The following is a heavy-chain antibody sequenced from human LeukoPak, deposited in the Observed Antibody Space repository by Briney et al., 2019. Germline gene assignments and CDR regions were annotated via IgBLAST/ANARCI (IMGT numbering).Heavy chain of an antibody. CDR2: INHNGNVN. Sequence: GGSLRLSCAASGFTFSSYWMSWARQAPGKGLEWVASINHNGNVNYYVDSVKGRFTISRDNAKNTLYLQMSNLRAEDTAVYFCARGGGLDVWGQGATVTVSS. CDR1: GFTFSSYW. D-gene: IGHD3-16*01. V-gene: IGHV3-7*03. CDR3: ARGGGLDV. J-gene: IGHJ6*02.